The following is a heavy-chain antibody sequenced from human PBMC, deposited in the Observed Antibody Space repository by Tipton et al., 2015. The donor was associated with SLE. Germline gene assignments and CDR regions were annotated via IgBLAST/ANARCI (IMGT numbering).Heavy chain of an antibody. CDR1: GGSISPHY. Sequence: TLSLTCTVSGGSISPHYWSWIRQPPGKGLEWIGYIYYGGTTTYNPFLKSRVTISVDPSKNQFSLKLSSVTAADTAVYYCARSFNEYDKYFERNAFYRLLGYWGQGALVTVSS. J-gene: IGHJ4*02. V-gene: IGHV4-59*11. D-gene: IGHD3-9*01. CDR3: ARSFNEYDKYFERNAFYRLLGY. CDR2: IYYGGTT.